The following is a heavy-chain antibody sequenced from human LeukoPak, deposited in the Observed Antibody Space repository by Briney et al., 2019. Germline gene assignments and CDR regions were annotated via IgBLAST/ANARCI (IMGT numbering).Heavy chain of an antibody. J-gene: IGHJ4*02. CDR2: ISSSGSTT. CDR1: EFIFRDYY. D-gene: IGHD3-22*01. CDR3: ARDGGSLGYFAFDF. Sequence: GGSLSLFCATSEFIFRDYYMSWARLAPGGGRGWISYISSSGSTTYDADSVKGTFTISKDNAKQSLYLQMNSLRAEDTATYYSARDGGSLGYFAFDFWGRGTPVTVSS. V-gene: IGHV3-11*01.